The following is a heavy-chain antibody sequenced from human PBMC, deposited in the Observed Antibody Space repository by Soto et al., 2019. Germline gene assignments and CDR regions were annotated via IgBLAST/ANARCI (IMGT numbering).Heavy chain of an antibody. CDR1: GGTFSSYA. D-gene: IGHD3-10*01. V-gene: IGHV1-69*01. J-gene: IGHJ6*02. CDR2: IIPIFGTA. Sequence: VQLVESGAEVKKPGSSVKVSCKASGGTFSSYAISWVRQAPGQGLEWMGGIIPIFGTANYAQKFQGRVTITADESTSTAYMELSSLRSEDTAVYYCARGTAMVRGVIIGGYYYYGMDVWGQGTTVTVSS. CDR3: ARGTAMVRGVIIGGYYYYGMDV.